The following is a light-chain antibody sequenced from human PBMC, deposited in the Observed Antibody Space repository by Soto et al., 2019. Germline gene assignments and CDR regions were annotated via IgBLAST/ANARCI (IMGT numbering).Light chain of an antibody. CDR3: QQYVTSPLT. Sequence: EIVLTQSPGTLSLSPGERATLSCRASQSISRNFLAWYQQKPGQAPRLLIYGASSRATGIPDRFSGSGSGTDFTLTIARLEPEDFAVYFCQQYVTSPLTFGGGTKVEIK. V-gene: IGKV3-20*01. CDR1: QSISRNF. CDR2: GAS. J-gene: IGKJ4*01.